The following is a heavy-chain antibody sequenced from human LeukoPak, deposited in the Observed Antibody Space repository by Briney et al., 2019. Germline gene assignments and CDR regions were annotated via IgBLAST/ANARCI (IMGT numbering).Heavy chain of an antibody. D-gene: IGHD3-10*01. CDR3: ARVGSGTSHDY. Sequence: SETLSLTCTVSGGSITYYYWNWIRQPPGRGLEWIGYIYYSGSTNYNPSLKSRVTISVDTSKNQFSLKLSSVTAADTAVYYCARVGSGTSHDYWGQGTLVTVSS. V-gene: IGHV4-59*01. J-gene: IGHJ4*02. CDR1: GGSITYYY. CDR2: IYYSGST.